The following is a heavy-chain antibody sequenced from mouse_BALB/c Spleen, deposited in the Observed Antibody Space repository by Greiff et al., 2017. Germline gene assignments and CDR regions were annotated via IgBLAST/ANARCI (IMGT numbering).Heavy chain of an antibody. CDR1: GYTFTDYW. Sequence: VQLQQPGAELVMPGASVKMSCKASGYTFTDYWMHWVKQRPGQGLEWIGAIDTSDSYTSYNQKFKGKATLTVDESSSTAYMQLSSLTSEDSAVYYCAYDAWFAYWGQGTLVTVSA. D-gene: IGHD2-12*01. CDR3: AYDAWFAY. V-gene: IGHV1-69*01. J-gene: IGHJ3*01. CDR2: IDTSDSYT.